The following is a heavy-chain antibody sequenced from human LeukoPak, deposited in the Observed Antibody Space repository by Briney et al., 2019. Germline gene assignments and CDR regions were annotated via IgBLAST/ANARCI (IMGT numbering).Heavy chain of an antibody. J-gene: IGHJ4*02. CDR2: ISYDGSNK. V-gene: IGHV3-30*04. D-gene: IGHD3/OR15-3a*01. CDR3: ARDSGFSGTQRGEY. CDR1: GFTFSSYA. Sequence: GGSLRLSCAASGFTFSSYAMHWVGQAPGKGLEWVAVISYDGSNKYYADSVKGRFTISRDNSKNTLYLQMNSLRAEDTAVYYCARDSGFSGTQRGEYWGQGTLVTVSS.